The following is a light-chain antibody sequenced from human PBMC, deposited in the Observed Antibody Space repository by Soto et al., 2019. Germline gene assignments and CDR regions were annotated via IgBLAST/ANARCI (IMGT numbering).Light chain of an antibody. CDR2: DAS. J-gene: IGKJ3*01. CDR1: QSVSSY. Sequence: EIVLTQSPATLSLSPGERATLYCRASQSVSSYLACYQQKPGQAPRLLIYDASNRATGIPSRCSGSGSGTDFTLTISSLASEDFAGYYCQQRSHWPQEITFGPGTKVDIK. CDR3: QQRSHWPQEIT. V-gene: IGKV3-11*01.